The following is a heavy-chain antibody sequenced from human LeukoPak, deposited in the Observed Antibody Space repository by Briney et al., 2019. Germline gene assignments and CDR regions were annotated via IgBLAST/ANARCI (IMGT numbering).Heavy chain of an antibody. Sequence: GRSLRLSCAASGFTFSSYGMHWVRQAPGKGLEWVAVISYDGSNKYYADSVKGQFTISRDNSKNTLYLQMNSLRAEDTAVYYCAKSSVVTDYYGMDVWGQGTTVTVSS. CDR3: AKSSVVTDYYGMDV. V-gene: IGHV3-30*18. CDR1: GFTFSSYG. J-gene: IGHJ6*02. CDR2: ISYDGSNK. D-gene: IGHD5-18*01.